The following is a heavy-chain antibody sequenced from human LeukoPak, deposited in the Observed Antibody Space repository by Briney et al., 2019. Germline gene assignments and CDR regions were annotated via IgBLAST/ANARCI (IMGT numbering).Heavy chain of an antibody. CDR3: ARGGRGEGTGTTRVAFDI. D-gene: IGHD1-1*01. V-gene: IGHV1-46*01. CDR1: GYTFTSYY. CDR2: INPSGGST. Sequence: GASVKVSCKAAGYTFTSYYMHWVRQAPGQGLEWMGKINPSGGSTSYAQKFQGRVTMTRDTSTSTVYMELSSLRSEETAVYYCARGGRGEGTGTTRVAFDIWGLGTMVTVYS. J-gene: IGHJ3*02.